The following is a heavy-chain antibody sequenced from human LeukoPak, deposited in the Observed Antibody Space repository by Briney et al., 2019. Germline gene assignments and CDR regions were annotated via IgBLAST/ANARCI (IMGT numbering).Heavy chain of an antibody. CDR1: GFTVSSNY. V-gene: IGHV3-53*01. CDR2: IYSGGST. Sequence: GGSLRLSCAASGFTVSSNYMSWIRQAPGKGLEWVSVIYSGGSTYYADSVKGRFTISRDNSKNTLYLQMNSLRAEDTAVYYCASSVVTPEYFDLWGRGTLVTVSS. CDR3: ASSVVTPEYFDL. J-gene: IGHJ2*01. D-gene: IGHD4-23*01.